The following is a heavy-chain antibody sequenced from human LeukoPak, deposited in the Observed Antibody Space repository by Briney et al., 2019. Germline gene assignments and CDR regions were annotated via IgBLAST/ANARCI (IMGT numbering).Heavy chain of an antibody. V-gene: IGHV4-34*01. Sequence: PSETLSLTCAVYGGSFSGYYWSWIRQPPGKGLEWIGEINHSGSTNYNPSLRSRVTISVDTSKNKFSLKLSSVTTADTAVYYCARKPNYYGLDVWGQGITVTVSS. CDR1: GGSFSGYY. J-gene: IGHJ6*02. CDR3: ARKPNYYGLDV. CDR2: INHSGST.